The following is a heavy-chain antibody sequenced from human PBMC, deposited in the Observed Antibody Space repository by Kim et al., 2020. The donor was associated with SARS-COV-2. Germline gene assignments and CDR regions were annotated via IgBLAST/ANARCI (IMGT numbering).Heavy chain of an antibody. Sequence: QGRVTITADESTSTAYMELSSLRSEDTAVYYCARVGEEMATPGPYWYFDLWGRGTLVTVSS. V-gene: IGHV1-69*01. D-gene: IGHD5-12*01. CDR3: ARVGEEMATPGPYWYFDL. J-gene: IGHJ2*01.